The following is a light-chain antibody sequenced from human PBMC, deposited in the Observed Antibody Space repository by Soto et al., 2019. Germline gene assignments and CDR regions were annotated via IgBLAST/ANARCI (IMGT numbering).Light chain of an antibody. CDR2: AAS. CDR1: ENIFKF. CDR3: QDYHSQSIT. V-gene: IGKV1-5*01. J-gene: IGKJ4*01. Sequence: DILLLQSPATLSAPVGDRITITCRASENIFKFLDWYQQRSGSAPNLLIYAASDLEKGVPSRFSGSGSGTEFTLTIDNLQPNDAETYVCQDYHSQSITFGGGT.